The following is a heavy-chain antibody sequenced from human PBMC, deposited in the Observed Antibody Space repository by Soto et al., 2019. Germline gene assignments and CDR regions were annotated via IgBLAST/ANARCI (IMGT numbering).Heavy chain of an antibody. CDR2: IKQDGSEK. J-gene: IGHJ4*02. Sequence: EVQLVESGGGLVQPGGYLRLSCAASGFTFSSYWMSWVRQAPGKGLEWVANIKQDGSEKYYVDSVKGRCTISRDNAKNSLYLQMNSLRAEDTAVYYCARDHPFGVVIPFDYWGQGTLVTVSS. CDR1: GFTFSSYW. D-gene: IGHD3-3*01. V-gene: IGHV3-7*05. CDR3: ARDHPFGVVIPFDY.